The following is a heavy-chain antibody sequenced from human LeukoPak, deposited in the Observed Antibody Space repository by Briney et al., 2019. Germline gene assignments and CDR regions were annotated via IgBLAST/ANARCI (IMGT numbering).Heavy chain of an antibody. V-gene: IGHV3-30*02. Sequence: PGGSLRLSCAAPGFTFSSYGMHWVRQAPGKGLEWVAFIRYDGSNKYYADSVKGRFTISRDNSKNTLYLQMNSLRAEDTAVYYCAKDLSPIVVVPAASNYWGQGTLVTVSS. D-gene: IGHD2-2*01. CDR1: GFTFSSYG. CDR2: IRYDGSNK. J-gene: IGHJ4*02. CDR3: AKDLSPIVVVPAASNY.